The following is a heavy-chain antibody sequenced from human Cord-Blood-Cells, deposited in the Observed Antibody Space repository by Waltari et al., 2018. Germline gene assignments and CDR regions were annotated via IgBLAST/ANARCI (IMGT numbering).Heavy chain of an antibody. CDR1: GGSFSGYY. V-gene: IGHV4-34*01. CDR3: ARGLPSFDY. Sequence: QVQLQQWGTGLLKPSETLSLTCAVYGGSFSGYYWSWIRQPPGKGLEWIGEINHSGSTNYNPSLQSRVTISVDTSKNQFSLKLSSVTAADTAVYYCARGLPSFDYWGQGTLVTVSS. J-gene: IGHJ4*02. CDR2: INHSGST.